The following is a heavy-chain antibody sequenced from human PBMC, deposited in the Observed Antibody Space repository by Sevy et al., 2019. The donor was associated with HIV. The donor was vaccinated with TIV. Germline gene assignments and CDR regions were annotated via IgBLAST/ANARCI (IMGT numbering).Heavy chain of an antibody. CDR2: FDEDGET. Sequence: ASVKVSCKVSGYTLSELSIHWVRQAPGRGLEWMGGFDEDGETLYAQKFQGRVTMTEDTSTDTAYMELSSLRSEETAVYYCATDIVVGRDYWGQGTLVTVSS. J-gene: IGHJ4*02. CDR3: ATDIVVGRDY. CDR1: GYTLSELS. D-gene: IGHD2-2*01. V-gene: IGHV1-24*01.